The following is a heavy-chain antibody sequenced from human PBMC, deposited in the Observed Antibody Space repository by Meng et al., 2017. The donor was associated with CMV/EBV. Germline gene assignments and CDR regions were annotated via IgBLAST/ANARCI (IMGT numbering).Heavy chain of an antibody. Sequence: GESLKISCAASGFTFNNYWMNWVRQAPGKGLEWVANIKKDGSGTYYVDSVKGRFTISRDNAKYSLYLQMNSLRVEDTATYYCSRETAPSRTTPGKYYYYAFDVWGQGTTVTVSS. CDR3: SRETAPSRTTPGKYYYYAFDV. CDR2: IKKDGSGT. D-gene: IGHD1-7*01. CDR1: GFTFNNYW. V-gene: IGHV3-7*01. J-gene: IGHJ6*02.